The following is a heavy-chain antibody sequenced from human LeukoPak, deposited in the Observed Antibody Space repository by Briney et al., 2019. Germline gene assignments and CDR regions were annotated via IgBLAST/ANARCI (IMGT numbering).Heavy chain of an antibody. D-gene: IGHD3-9*01. CDR1: GYIFNNYG. J-gene: IGHJ4*02. V-gene: IGHV1-18*01. CDR2: ISDYNGNV. Sequence: GASVKVSCKASGYIFNNYGITWVRQAPGQGPEWMGWISDYNGNVKYTQKLQDRVTMTTDTSTSTAYLELRRLRSDDTAVYYCARGHRSDWLTTQGYWGREPSSPSPQ. CDR3: ARGHRSDWLTTQGY.